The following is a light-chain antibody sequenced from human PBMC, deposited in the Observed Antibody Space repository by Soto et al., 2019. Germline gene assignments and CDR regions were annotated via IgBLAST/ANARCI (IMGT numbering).Light chain of an antibody. CDR3: QQYNNWPPWT. CDR1: QSVSNN. V-gene: IGKV3-15*01. J-gene: IGKJ1*01. Sequence: ILMTQSPATLSVSPGERATLSCRASQSVSNNLAWYQQKPGQAPRLLIYDASTRATGIPARFSGSGSGTEFTLTTSGLQSEAFAVYYCQQYNNWPPWTCGQGTKVEIK. CDR2: DAS.